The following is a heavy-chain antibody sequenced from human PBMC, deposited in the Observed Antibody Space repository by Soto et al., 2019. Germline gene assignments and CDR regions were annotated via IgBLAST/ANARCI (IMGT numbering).Heavy chain of an antibody. CDR2: ITADIGNT. CDR3: GTGGVNLVPGYFDF. CDR1: DYMFNSYG. D-gene: IGHD3-10*01. J-gene: IGHJ4*02. V-gene: IGHV1-18*01. Sequence: QVQVVQSGGEVKKPGTSVKVSCRASDYMFNSYGVSWVRQAPGQGLEWMGWITADIGNTNYAQKFQGRVTMTTDTSTSTAYMELRSLRSDDTAVYYCGTGGVNLVPGYFDFWGQGTLVTVSS.